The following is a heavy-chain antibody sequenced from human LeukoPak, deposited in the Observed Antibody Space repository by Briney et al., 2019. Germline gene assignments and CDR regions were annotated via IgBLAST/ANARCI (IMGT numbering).Heavy chain of an antibody. Sequence: GGSLRHSCEASGFTFSCYPMTRVPRAPGKGLEWVSAIRCSGGSKYYADSVKGRFTISRDNSKIALYLQMNRLRAEDTAVYYCAKAYTYDILTGYYMVHWGQGTLVTVSS. CDR3: AKAYTYDILTGYYMVH. J-gene: IGHJ4*02. CDR2: IRCSGGSK. CDR1: GFTFSCYP. V-gene: IGHV3-23*01. D-gene: IGHD3-9*01.